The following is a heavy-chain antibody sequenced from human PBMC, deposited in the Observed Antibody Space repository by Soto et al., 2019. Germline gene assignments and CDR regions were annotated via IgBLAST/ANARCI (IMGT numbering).Heavy chain of an antibody. CDR2: TDYSGNT. V-gene: IGHV4-59*08. CDR3: ARAVGDPLYYLDY. Sequence: QVQLQESGPGLVRPSETLSLTCTVSSDSISSYYWIWIRQSPGKGLEWIGYTDYSGNTNYNPSLKSLVTISGDTSKNQFSLRLSSATAADTAVYYCARAVGDPLYYLDYWGQGTLVTVSS. J-gene: IGHJ4*02. CDR1: SDSISSYY. D-gene: IGHD6-19*01.